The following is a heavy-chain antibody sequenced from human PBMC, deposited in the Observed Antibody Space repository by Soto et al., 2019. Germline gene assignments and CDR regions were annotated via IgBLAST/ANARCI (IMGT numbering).Heavy chain of an antibody. CDR3: ARTITIFGVVILDV. CDR1: GYTFTSYD. V-gene: IGHV1-8*01. CDR2: MNPNSGNT. Sequence: ASVKVSCKASGYTFTSYDINWVRQATGQGLEWMGWMNPNSGNTGYAQKFQGRVTMTRNTSISTAYMELSSLRSEDTAVYYCARTITIFGVVILDVWVQGTTVTVSS. D-gene: IGHD3-3*01. J-gene: IGHJ6*02.